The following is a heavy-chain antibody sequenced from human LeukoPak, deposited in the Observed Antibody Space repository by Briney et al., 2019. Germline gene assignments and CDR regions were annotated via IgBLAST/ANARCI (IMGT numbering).Heavy chain of an antibody. CDR3: ARGGGSCSSTSCYFRRFDP. Sequence: GGSLRLSCAASGFTFNSYAMHWVRQAPGKGLEWVAVISYDGGNKYYADSVKGRFTISRDNSKNTLYLQMNSLRAEDTAVYSCARGGGSCSSTSCYFRRFDPWGQGTLVTVSS. CDR2: ISYDGGNK. D-gene: IGHD2-2*01. CDR1: GFTFNSYA. J-gene: IGHJ5*02. V-gene: IGHV3-30-3*01.